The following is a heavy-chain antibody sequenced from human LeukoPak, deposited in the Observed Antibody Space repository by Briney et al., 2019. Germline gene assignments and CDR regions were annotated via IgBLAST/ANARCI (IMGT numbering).Heavy chain of an antibody. CDR3: VREMATPKDY. CDR1: GFTLSRHA. J-gene: IGHJ4*02. D-gene: IGHD5-24*01. CDR2: ISSNGGST. V-gene: IGHV3-64*01. Sequence: TGGSLRLSCAASGFTLSRHAKHWVRQAPGKGLEYVSAISSNGGSTYYANSVKGRFTISRDNSKNTLYLQMGSLRAEDTAVYYCVREMATPKDYWGQGTLVTVSS.